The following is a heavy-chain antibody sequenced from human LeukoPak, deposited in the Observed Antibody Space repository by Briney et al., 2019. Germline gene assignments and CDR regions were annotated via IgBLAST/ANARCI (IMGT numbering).Heavy chain of an antibody. J-gene: IGHJ4*02. V-gene: IGHV3-21*01. CDR3: ARTFYDILTGYDYYFDY. CDR2: ISSSSSYI. CDR1: GFTFSSYS. Sequence: GGSLRLSRAASGFTFSSYSMNWVRQAPGKGLEWVSSISSSSSYIYYADSVKGRFTISRDNAKNSLYLQMNSLRAEDTAVYYCARTFYDILTGYDYYFDYWGQGTLVTVSS. D-gene: IGHD3-9*01.